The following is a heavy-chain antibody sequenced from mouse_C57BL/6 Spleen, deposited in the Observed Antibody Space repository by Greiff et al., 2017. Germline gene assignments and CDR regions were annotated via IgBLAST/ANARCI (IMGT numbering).Heavy chain of an antibody. CDR3: TRLVPGGYFDV. Sequence: VQLQQSGAELVRPGASVTLSCKASGYTFTDYEMHWVKQTPVHGLEWIGAIDPETGGTAYNQKFKGKAILTADKSSSTAYMELRSLTSEDSAVYYCTRLVPGGYFDVWGTGTTVTVSS. V-gene: IGHV1-15*01. D-gene: IGHD5-1*01. CDR1: GYTFTDYE. CDR2: IDPETGGT. J-gene: IGHJ1*03.